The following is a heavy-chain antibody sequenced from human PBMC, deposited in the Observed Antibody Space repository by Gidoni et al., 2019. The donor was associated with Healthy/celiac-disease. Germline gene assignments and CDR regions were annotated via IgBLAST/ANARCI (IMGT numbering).Heavy chain of an antibody. J-gene: IGHJ6*03. CDR2: IYTSGST. D-gene: IGHD3-22*01. V-gene: IGHV4-4*07. CDR3: ARDYYDSSGYYPYYYYYMDV. CDR1: GGSISSYY. Sequence: QVQLQESGPGLVKPSETLSLTCTVSGGSISSYYWSWIRQPAGKGLEWIGRIYTSGSTNYNPSLKSRVTMSVDTSKNQFSLKVSSVTAADTAVYYCARDYYDSSGYYPYYYYYMDVWGKGTTVTVSS.